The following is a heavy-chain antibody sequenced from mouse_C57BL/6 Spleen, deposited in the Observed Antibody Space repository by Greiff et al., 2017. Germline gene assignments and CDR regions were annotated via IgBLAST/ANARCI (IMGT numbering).Heavy chain of an antibody. V-gene: IGHV6-3*01. Sequence: EVKLEESGGGLVQPGGSMKLSCVASGFTFSNYWMNWVRQSPEKGLEWVAQIRLKSDNYATHYAESVKGRFTISRDDSKSSVYLQMNNLRAEDTGIYYCNAGSYDGYFYAMDYWGQGTSVTVSS. CDR3: NAGSYDGYFYAMDY. D-gene: IGHD2-3*01. J-gene: IGHJ4*01. CDR1: GFTFSNYW. CDR2: IRLKSDNYAT.